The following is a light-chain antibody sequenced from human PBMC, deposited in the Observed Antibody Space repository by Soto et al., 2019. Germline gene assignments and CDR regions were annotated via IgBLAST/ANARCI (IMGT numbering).Light chain of an antibody. J-gene: IGKJ4*01. V-gene: IGKV3-20*01. CDR2: GAS. CDR3: QQLRA. CDR1: QSVSSSD. Sequence: EIVLTQSPGTLSLSPGERATLSCRASQSVSSSDLAWYQQKPGQAPRLLIYGASSRATGIPDRFSGSGSGTDFTLTISRLEPEDFAVYYCQQLRAFGGGTKVEIK.